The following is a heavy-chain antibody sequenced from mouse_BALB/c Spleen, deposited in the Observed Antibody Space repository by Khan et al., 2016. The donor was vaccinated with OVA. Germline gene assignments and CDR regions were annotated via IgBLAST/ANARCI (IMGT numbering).Heavy chain of an antibody. CDR1: GFTFSSYA. D-gene: IGHD1-1*01. V-gene: IGHV5-6-5*01. CDR3: ARGHFYGSSYDYWYFDV. J-gene: IGHJ1*01. CDR2: INSGGSL. Sequence: EVELVESGGGLVKPGGSLKLSCAASGFTFSSYAMSWVRQTPEKRLEWAASINSGGSLYYSDSVRGRFTISRDNARNILYLQMSSLKSEDTAMYYGARGHFYGSSYDYWYFDVWGAGTTVTV.